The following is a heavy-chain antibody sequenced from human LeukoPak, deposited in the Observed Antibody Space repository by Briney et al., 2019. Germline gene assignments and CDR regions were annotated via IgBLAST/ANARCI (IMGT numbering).Heavy chain of an antibody. CDR3: AAGLEWLFYYYYMDV. V-gene: IGHV1-58*01. Sequence: SVKVSCKASGFTFTSSAVQWVRQARGQRLEWIGWIVVGSGNTNYAQRFQERVTITRDMSTSTAYMELSSLRSEDTAVYYCAAGLEWLFYYYYMDVWGKGTTVTVSS. CDR2: IVVGSGNT. D-gene: IGHD3-3*01. J-gene: IGHJ6*03. CDR1: GFTFTSSA.